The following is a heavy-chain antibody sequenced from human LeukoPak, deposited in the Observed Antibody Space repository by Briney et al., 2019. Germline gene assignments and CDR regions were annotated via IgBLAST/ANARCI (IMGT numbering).Heavy chain of an antibody. Sequence: PGGSLRLSCAASGFTVSSNYMSWVRQAPGKGLEWVSLIYSGGSTYYADSVKGRFTISRDNSKNTVYLQMNSLRAEDTAVYYCAKALERYTSRHFDSWGQGTLVTVSS. V-gene: IGHV3-53*01. J-gene: IGHJ4*02. CDR2: IYSGGST. CDR3: AKALERYTSRHFDS. CDR1: GFTVSSNY. D-gene: IGHD6-13*01.